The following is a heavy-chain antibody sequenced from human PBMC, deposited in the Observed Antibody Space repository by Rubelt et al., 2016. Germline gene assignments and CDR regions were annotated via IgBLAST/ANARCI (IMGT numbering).Heavy chain of an antibody. CDR2: IKRKTDGGTT. D-gene: IGHD5-18*01. Sequence: EVRLVESGGGLVKPGGSLRLSCAASGFTFSNAWMNWVRQAPGKGLEWVGRIKRKTDGGTTDYAAPVKGRFTISRDDSKNTLDLQMNSLKTEDTAVYYCTTDTAMDNDFDYWGQGTLVTVSS. CDR1: GFTFSNAW. J-gene: IGHJ4*02. CDR3: TTDTAMDNDFDY. V-gene: IGHV3-15*07.